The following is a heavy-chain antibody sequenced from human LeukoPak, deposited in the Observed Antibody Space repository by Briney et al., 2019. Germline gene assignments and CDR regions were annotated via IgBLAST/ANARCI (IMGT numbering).Heavy chain of an antibody. V-gene: IGHV3-30-3*01. CDR2: ISYDGSNK. CDR3: ARDTGGVPAAQYYFDC. Sequence: PGGSLRLSCAASGFTFSSYAMHWVRQAPGKGLEWVAVISYDGSNKYYADSVKGRFSISRDNSKNTLYLQMNSLRAEDTAVYYCARDTGGVPAAQYYFDCWGQGTLVTVSS. D-gene: IGHD2-2*01. CDR1: GFTFSSYA. J-gene: IGHJ4*02.